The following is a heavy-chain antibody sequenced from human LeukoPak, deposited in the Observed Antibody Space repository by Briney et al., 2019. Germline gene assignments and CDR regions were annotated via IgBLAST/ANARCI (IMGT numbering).Heavy chain of an antibody. D-gene: IGHD1-1*01. CDR2: INHSGST. V-gene: IGHV4-34*01. CDR1: GGSFSGYY. CDR3: ARAIRHYYYYYMDV. Sequence: SETLSLTCAVYGGSFSGYYWSWIRQPPGKGLEWIGEINHSGSTNYNPSLKSRVTISVDTSKNQFSLKLSSVTAADTAVYYCARAIRHYYYYYMDVWGKGNTVTVSS. J-gene: IGHJ6*03.